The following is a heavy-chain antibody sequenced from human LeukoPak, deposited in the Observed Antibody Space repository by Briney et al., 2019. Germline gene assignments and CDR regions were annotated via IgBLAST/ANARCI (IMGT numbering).Heavy chain of an antibody. J-gene: IGHJ3*02. CDR3: ARENGVNDALDI. Sequence: GGSLRLSCAASGFTFSSYEMNWVRQAPGKGRNGVSYISSSGSTIYYADSVKGRFTISRDNAKNSLYLQMNSPRAEDTAVYYCARENGVNDALDIRGQGTMVPVSS. D-gene: IGHD3-3*01. CDR1: GFTFSSYE. CDR2: ISSSGSTI. V-gene: IGHV3-48*03.